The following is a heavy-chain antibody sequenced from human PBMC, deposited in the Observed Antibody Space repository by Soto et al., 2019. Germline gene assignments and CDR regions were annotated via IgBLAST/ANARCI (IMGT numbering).Heavy chain of an antibody. Sequence: EVQFLESGGGVVRPGGSLRLSCVASGLSFDNYAMTWVRQSPGKGLEWLACITGNGAVTSYTDSVRGRFTISRDNSKNTLYLQMDSLRDDDTAVYYCGKDPNGDYFGTFDFWGQGTTVTVSS. CDR3: GKDPNGDYFGTFDF. J-gene: IGHJ3*01. CDR1: GLSFDNYA. CDR2: ITGNGAVT. V-gene: IGHV3-23*01. D-gene: IGHD4-17*01.